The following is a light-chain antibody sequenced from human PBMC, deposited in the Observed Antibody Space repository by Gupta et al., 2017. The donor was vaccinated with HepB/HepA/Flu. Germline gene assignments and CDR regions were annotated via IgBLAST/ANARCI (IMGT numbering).Light chain of an antibody. V-gene: IGKV3-20*01. CDR1: QSVSGTY. Sequence: EVVLTQSPGTLSLSPGERATLSCRASQSVSGTYLAWYQQKPGQAPRLLLYGASSRPTGIPDRFTGSGSGTDFTLTISRLEPEYFSVYYCQQKETFGQGTKLEI. CDR2: GAS. CDR3: QQKET. J-gene: IGKJ2*01.